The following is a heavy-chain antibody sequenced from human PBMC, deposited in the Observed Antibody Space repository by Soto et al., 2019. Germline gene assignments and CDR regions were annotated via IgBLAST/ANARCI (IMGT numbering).Heavy chain of an antibody. Sequence: SETLSLTCTVSCGSISSSSYYWGWIRQPPGKGLEWIGSIYYSGSTYYNPSLKSRVTISVDTSKNQFSLKLSSVTAADTAVYYCASKSPGRYYGMDVWGQGTTVTVSS. CDR1: CGSISSSSYY. CDR2: IYYSGST. J-gene: IGHJ6*02. V-gene: IGHV4-39*07. CDR3: ASKSPGRYYGMDV.